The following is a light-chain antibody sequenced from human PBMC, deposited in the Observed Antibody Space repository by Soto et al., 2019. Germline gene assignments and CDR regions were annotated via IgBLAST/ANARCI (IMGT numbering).Light chain of an antibody. CDR2: DAS. CDR3: QQRGNWPLT. Sequence: EIVLTQSPATLSLSPGERATLSCRASQSVSSYFAWYQQKPGQAPRLLIYDASNRATGIPARFSGSGSATDFALTISSLEPEDFAVYYCQQRGNWPLTYGQGTKVEIK. J-gene: IGKJ1*01. V-gene: IGKV3-11*01. CDR1: QSVSSY.